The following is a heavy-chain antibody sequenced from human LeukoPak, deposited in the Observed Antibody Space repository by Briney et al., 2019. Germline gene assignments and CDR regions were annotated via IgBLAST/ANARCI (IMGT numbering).Heavy chain of an antibody. D-gene: IGHD1-20*01. V-gene: IGHV3-21*01. CDR2: ISSSSSYI. Sequence: GGSLRLSCAASGFTFSSYAMSWVRQAPGKGLEWVSCISSSSSYIYNADSVKGRFTISRDNAKNSLCLQMNSLRVEDTAVYYCARAHNWKYGTFDYWGQGTLVTVSS. J-gene: IGHJ4*02. CDR1: GFTFSSYA. CDR3: ARAHNWKYGTFDY.